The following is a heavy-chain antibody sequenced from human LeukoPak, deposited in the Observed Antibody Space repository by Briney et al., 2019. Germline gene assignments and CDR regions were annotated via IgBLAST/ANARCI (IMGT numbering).Heavy chain of an antibody. CDR3: ASHDSSSWLFDY. Sequence: SETLSLTCTVSGGSISSYYWSWIRQPAGKGLEWIGRIYTSGSTNYNPSLKSRVTMSVDTSKNQFSLKLSSVTAADTAVYYCASHDSSSWLFDYWGQGTLVTVSS. D-gene: IGHD6-13*01. CDR1: GGSISSYY. CDR2: IYTSGST. J-gene: IGHJ4*02. V-gene: IGHV4-4*07.